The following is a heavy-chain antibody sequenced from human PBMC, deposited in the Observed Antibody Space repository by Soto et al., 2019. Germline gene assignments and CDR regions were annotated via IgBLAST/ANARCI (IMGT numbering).Heavy chain of an antibody. CDR3: ARDGPRIVGEVGRDDAFDI. CDR2: ISYDGSNK. V-gene: IGHV3-30-3*01. J-gene: IGHJ3*02. CDR1: GFTFSSYA. Sequence: QVQLVESGGGVGQPGRSLRLSCAASGFTFSSYAMHWVRQAPGKGLEWVAVISYDGSNKYYADSVKGRFTISRDNSKNTLYLQMNSLRAEDTDVYYCARDGPRIVGEVGRDDAFDIWGQGTMFTVSS. D-gene: IGHD1-26*01.